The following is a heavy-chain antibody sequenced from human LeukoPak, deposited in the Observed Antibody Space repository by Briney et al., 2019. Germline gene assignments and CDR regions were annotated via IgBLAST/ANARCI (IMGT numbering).Heavy chain of an antibody. CDR2: FDPEDGET. CDR1: GYTLTELS. Sequence: ASVTVSFKVSGYTLTELSMHWVRQAPGKGLEWMGGFDPEDGETIYAQKFQGRVTMTEDTSTDTAYMELSSLRSEDTAVYYCATAFVVVTAHGMDVWGQGTTVTVSS. J-gene: IGHJ6*02. D-gene: IGHD2-21*02. V-gene: IGHV1-24*01. CDR3: ATAFVVVTAHGMDV.